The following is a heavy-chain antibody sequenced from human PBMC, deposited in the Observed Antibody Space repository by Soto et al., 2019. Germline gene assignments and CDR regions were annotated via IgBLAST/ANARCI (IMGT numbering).Heavy chain of an antibody. D-gene: IGHD3-9*01. CDR2: IYYSGST. J-gene: IGHJ4*02. CDR3: ARDRGRYFDWLLFDY. CDR1: GCSISSYY. V-gene: IGHV4-59*01. Sequence: SETLSLTCTVSGCSISSYYWSWIRQPPGKGLEWIGYIYYSGSTNYNPSLKSRVTISVDTSKNQFSLKLSSVTAADTAVYYCARDRGRYFDWLLFDYWGQGTLVTVSS.